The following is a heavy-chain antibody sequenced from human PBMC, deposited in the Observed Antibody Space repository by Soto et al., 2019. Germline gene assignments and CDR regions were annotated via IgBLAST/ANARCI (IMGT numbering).Heavy chain of an antibody. V-gene: IGHV3-30-3*01. CDR1: GFTFSSYA. CDR3: ASLIVVVPAAPRAGGMDV. D-gene: IGHD2-2*01. CDR2: ISYDGSNK. J-gene: IGHJ6*02. Sequence: GGSLRLSCAASGFTFSSYAMHWVGQAPGKGLEWVAVISYDGSNKYYADSVKGRFTISRDNSKNTLYLQMNSLRAEDTAVYYCASLIVVVPAAPRAGGMDVWGQGTTVTVSS.